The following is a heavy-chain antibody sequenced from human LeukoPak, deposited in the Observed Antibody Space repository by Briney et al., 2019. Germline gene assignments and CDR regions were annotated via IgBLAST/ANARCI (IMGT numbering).Heavy chain of an antibody. J-gene: IGHJ4*02. D-gene: IGHD3-10*01. CDR3: ARGDRSTMATLDY. Sequence: GGSLRLSCAVAGFNFWNTGMNWVRQAPGKGLEWISYISSSDGIIYYADSLKGRFTISRDNAKKSLYLQMNSLRVEDTAVYYCARGDRSTMATLDYWGQGTRVTVSS. CDR2: ISSSDGII. CDR1: GFNFWNTG. V-gene: IGHV3-48*04.